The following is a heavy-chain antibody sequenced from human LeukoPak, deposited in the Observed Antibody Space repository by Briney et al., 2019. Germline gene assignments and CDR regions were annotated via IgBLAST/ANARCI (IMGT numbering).Heavy chain of an antibody. D-gene: IGHD5-18*01. Sequence: GGSLRLSCAASGFTFSNYAMSWVRQAPGKGLEWVSIISGGGDRAYYADSVKGLFTISRDNSKNTLYLQMSSLRADDTAIYYCAKDPLYSYGSKHYFDYWGQGTLVTVSS. CDR2: ISGGGDRA. J-gene: IGHJ4*02. CDR3: AKDPLYSYGSKHYFDY. V-gene: IGHV3-23*01. CDR1: GFTFSNYA.